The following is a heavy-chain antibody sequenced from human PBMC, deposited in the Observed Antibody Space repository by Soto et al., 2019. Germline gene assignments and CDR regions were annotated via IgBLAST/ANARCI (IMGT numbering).Heavy chain of an antibody. Sequence: PGGSLRLSCGASGFTFSSHGMHWVRQAPGKGLEWVAVIRYDGSNKYYADSVKGRFTISRDNSKNTLYLQMNSLRAEDTAVYYCAKFPFWFDPWGQGTLVTVSS. CDR2: IRYDGSNK. J-gene: IGHJ5*02. CDR3: AKFPFWFDP. CDR1: GFTFSSHG. V-gene: IGHV3-30*02.